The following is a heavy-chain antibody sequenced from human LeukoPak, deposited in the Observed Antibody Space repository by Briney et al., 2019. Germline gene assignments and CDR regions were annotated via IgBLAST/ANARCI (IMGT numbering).Heavy chain of an antibody. CDR1: GFTFSSYG. J-gene: IGHJ6*03. Sequence: GGSLRLSCAASGFTFSSYGMHWVRQAPGKGLEWVAFIRYDGSNKYYADSVKGRFTISRDNSKNTLYLQMNSLRAEDTAVYYCAKDGSSWYFNYYYYMDVWGKGTTVTISS. CDR3: AKDGSSWYFNYYYYMDV. D-gene: IGHD6-13*01. CDR2: IRYDGSNK. V-gene: IGHV3-30*02.